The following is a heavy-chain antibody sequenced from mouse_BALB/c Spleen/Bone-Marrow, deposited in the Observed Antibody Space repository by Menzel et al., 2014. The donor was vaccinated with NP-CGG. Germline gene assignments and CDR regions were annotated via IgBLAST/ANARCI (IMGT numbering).Heavy chain of an antibody. J-gene: IGHJ3*01. CDR1: GFTFSNYW. CDR2: IRLKSNNYAT. Sequence: EVKLVESGGGLVQPGGSMKLSCVASGFTFSNYWMNWVRQSPEKGFEWVAEIRLKSNNYATHYAESVKGRFTISRDDSKSSIYLQMNNLRAEDTGIYYCTTGFAYWGQGTLVTVSA. CDR3: TTGFAY. V-gene: IGHV6-6*02.